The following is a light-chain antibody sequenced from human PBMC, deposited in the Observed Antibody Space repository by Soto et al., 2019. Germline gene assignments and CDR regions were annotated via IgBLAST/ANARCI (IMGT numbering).Light chain of an antibody. CDR1: SSDIGGHNY. V-gene: IGLV2-8*01. CDR2: EVI. J-gene: IGLJ2*01. Sequence: QSALTQPPSASGSPGQSVIISCTGTSSDIGGHNYVSWYQQHPGNAPKLLIYEVIQRPSGVPDRFSGSKSGNTASLTVSGLQAEDEADYYCTSYAGSDNVIFGGGTKLTVL. CDR3: TSYAGSDNVI.